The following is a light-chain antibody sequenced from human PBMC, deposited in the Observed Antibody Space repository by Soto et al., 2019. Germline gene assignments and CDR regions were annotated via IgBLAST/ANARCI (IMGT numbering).Light chain of an antibody. J-gene: IGKJ1*01. Sequence: DIQMTQSPLTLSSSVGDRVTITCRASQSINNWLAWYQQKPGEAPKLLLYGASSRDSGVPPRFSGSGYGTEFTLSISSLQPDDFATYYCQQYNRYSRMFGQGTKVEV. CDR3: QQYNRYSRM. CDR2: GAS. V-gene: IGKV1-5*01. CDR1: QSINNW.